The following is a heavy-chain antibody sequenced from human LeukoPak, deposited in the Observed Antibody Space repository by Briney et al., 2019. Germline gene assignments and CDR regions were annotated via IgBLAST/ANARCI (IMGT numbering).Heavy chain of an antibody. Sequence: SSETLSLTCAVYGGSFSGYYLSWIRQPPGKGLEWIGEINHSGSTNYNPSLKSRVTISVDTSKNQFSLKLNSVTAADTAVYYCARRVVRGPKDYWGQGTLVTVSS. V-gene: IGHV4-34*01. J-gene: IGHJ4*02. CDR1: GGSFSGYY. CDR2: INHSGST. D-gene: IGHD3-10*01. CDR3: ARRVVRGPKDY.